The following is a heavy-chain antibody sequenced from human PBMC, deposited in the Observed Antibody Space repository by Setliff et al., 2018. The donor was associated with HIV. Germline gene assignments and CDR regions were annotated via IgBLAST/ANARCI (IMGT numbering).Heavy chain of an antibody. CDR1: GGSISSHY. CDR3: TRVDYSSGWWPHIAFDI. Sequence: PSETLSLTCTVSGGSISSHYWSWIRQPPGKGLEWIGSIYYNGITNYNPSLKSRVTVSVDTSKNQFSLKLSSVTAADTAVYYCTRVDYSSGWWPHIAFDIWGQGTMVTVSS. V-gene: IGHV4-59*11. D-gene: IGHD6-19*01. J-gene: IGHJ3*02. CDR2: IYYNGIT.